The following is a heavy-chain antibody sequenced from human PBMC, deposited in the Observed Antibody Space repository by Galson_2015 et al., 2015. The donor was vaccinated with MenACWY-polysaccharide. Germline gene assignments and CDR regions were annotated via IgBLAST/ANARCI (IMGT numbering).Heavy chain of an antibody. V-gene: IGHV2-5*02. J-gene: IGHJ5*02. D-gene: IGHD5-24*01. Sequence: PALVKPTQTLTLTCTFSGFSLSDIGEGVGWIRQPPGKAPEWLALIYWAGVERYSPSLKTRLSITKDASKNQEVLKMTNMDPVDTATYYCVHSHWLQENYFDPWGQGTLVAVSS. CDR1: GFSLSDIGEG. CDR3: VHSHWLQENYFDP. CDR2: IYWAGVE.